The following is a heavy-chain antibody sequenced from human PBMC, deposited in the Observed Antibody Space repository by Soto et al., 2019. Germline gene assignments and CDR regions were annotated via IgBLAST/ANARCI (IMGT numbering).Heavy chain of an antibody. CDR1: GYTLTELS. V-gene: IGHV1-24*01. CDR3: ETALRYDSSGYHNDY. J-gene: IGHJ4*02. Sequence: ASVKVSCKVSGYTLTELSMHWVRQAPGKGLEWMGGFDPEDGETIYAQKFQGRVTMTEDKSTDTAYMELSSLRSEDTAVYYCETALRYDSSGYHNDYWGQGTLVTVSS. CDR2: FDPEDGET. D-gene: IGHD3-22*01.